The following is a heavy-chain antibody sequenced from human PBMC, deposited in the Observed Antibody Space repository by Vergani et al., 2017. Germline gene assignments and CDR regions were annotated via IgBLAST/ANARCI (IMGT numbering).Heavy chain of an antibody. CDR2: INHSGST. V-gene: IGHV4-34*01. J-gene: IGHJ5*02. Sequence: QVQLQQWGAGLLKPSETLSLTCAVYGGSFSGYYWSWIRQPPGKGLEWIGEINHSGSTNYNPSLKSRVTISVDTSKNQFSLKLSSVTAADTAVYYCARSVLWWYIRSSWFDPWGQGTLVTVSS. D-gene: IGHD2-21*01. CDR1: GGSFSGYY. CDR3: ARSVLWWYIRSSWFDP.